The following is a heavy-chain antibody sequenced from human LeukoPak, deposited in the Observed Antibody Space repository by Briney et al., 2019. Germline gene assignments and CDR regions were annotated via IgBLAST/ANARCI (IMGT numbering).Heavy chain of an antibody. J-gene: IGHJ5*02. CDR1: GFTFSGYG. CDR3: ATFSSP. CDR2: ISSSGSPI. V-gene: IGHV3-48*03. D-gene: IGHD2-15*01. Sequence: PGGSLRLSCAASGFTFSGYGMNWVRQAPGKGLEWVSYISSSGSPIYYADSVRGRFTISRDNAKNSLYLQMDSLRAEDTAAYYCATFSSPWGQGTLVTVSS.